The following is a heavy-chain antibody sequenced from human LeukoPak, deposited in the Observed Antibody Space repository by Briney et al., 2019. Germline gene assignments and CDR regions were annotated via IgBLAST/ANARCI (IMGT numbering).Heavy chain of an antibody. J-gene: IGHJ4*02. CDR1: GGSISIYY. V-gene: IGHV4-59*01. D-gene: IGHD3-16*02. Sequence: SETLSLTCSVSGGSISIYYWSWIRQPPGKGLEWIGYISYIGSTNYNPSLKSRVTISVDTSKNQFSLNLSSVTAADTAVYYCARAFIRARSNYFDYWGQGTLVAVSS. CDR2: ISYIGST. CDR3: ARAFIRARSNYFDY.